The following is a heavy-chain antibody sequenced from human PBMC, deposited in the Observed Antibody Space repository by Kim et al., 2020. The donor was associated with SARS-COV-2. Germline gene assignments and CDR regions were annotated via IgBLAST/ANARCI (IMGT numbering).Heavy chain of an antibody. J-gene: IGHJ4*02. CDR3: VHSSSWYPKFDY. CDR1: GFTFSSYA. Sequence: GGSLRLSCAASGFTFSSYAMSWVRQAPGKGLEWVSAISGSGGSTYYADSMKGRFTISRDNSKNTLYLQMNSLRAEDTAVYYCVHSSSWYPKFDYWGQGTLVTVSS. D-gene: IGHD6-13*01. CDR2: ISGSGGST. V-gene: IGHV3-23*01.